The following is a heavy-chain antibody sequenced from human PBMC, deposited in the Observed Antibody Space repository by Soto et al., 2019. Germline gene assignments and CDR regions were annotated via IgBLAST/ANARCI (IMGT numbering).Heavy chain of an antibody. CDR2: IKQDGSEK. J-gene: IGHJ4*02. V-gene: IGHV3-7*04. CDR1: GFTFSSYW. Sequence: GGSLRLSCAASGFTFSSYWISWVRQAPGKGLEWVANIKQDGSEKYYVDSVKGRFTISRDNAKNSLYLQMNSLRAEDTAVYYCARDNYDYVWGSYRLHYFDYWGQGTLVTVSS. D-gene: IGHD3-16*02. CDR3: ARDNYDYVWGSYRLHYFDY.